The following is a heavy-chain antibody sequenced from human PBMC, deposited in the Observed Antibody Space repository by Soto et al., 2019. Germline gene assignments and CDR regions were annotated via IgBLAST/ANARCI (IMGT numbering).Heavy chain of an antibody. D-gene: IGHD2-8*02. CDR2: IIPVSGTA. Sequence: QVHLEQSGAEVKKPGSSVKVSCKFSGGTFSSYVMNWVRQAPGQGLEWMGGIIPVSGTANYAQKFHGRVTISADAATNTAYMELSSVRFDDTAVYYCATVDRSVALVGWFDPWGHGTLVTVSS. V-gene: IGHV1-69*01. J-gene: IGHJ5*02. CDR1: GGTFSSYV. CDR3: ATVDRSVALVGWFDP.